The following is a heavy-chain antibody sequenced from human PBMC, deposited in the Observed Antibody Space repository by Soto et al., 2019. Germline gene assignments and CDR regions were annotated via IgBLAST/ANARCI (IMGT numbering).Heavy chain of an antibody. CDR1: GYTFTGYY. CDR2: INPNSGGT. V-gene: IGHV1-2*04. Sequence: QVQLVQSGAEVKKPGASVKVSCKASGYTFTGYYMHWVRQAPGQGLEWMGWINPNSGGTNYAQKFQGWVTMTRDASISTAYMELSRLRSDDTAVYYCARGRGYDFWSGYPPSWFDPWGQGTLVTVSS. D-gene: IGHD3-3*01. CDR3: ARGRGYDFWSGYPPSWFDP. J-gene: IGHJ5*02.